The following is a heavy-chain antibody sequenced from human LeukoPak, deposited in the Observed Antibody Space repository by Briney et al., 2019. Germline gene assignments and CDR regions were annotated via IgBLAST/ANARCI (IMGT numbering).Heavy chain of an antibody. CDR2: ISSSGSTI. V-gene: IGHV3-48*03. Sequence: GSLRLSCAASGFTFSSYEMNWVRQAPGKGLKWVSYISSSGSTIYYADSVKGRFTISRDNAKNSLYLQMNSLRAEDTAVYYCARSSGSYLQEYYFDYWGQGTLVTVSS. J-gene: IGHJ4*02. D-gene: IGHD1-26*01. CDR3: ARSSGSYLQEYYFDY. CDR1: GFTFSSYE.